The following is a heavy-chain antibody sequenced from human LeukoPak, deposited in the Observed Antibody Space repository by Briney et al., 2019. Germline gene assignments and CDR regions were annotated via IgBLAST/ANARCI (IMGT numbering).Heavy chain of an antibody. CDR2: IYYSGST. J-gene: IGHJ6*02. D-gene: IGHD2-21*01. Sequence: SQTLSLTCTVSGGSISSGDYCWRWIRQPPGKGLEWIGYIYYSGSTYYNPSLKSRVTISVDTSKNQFSLKLSSGTAADTAVYYCAREVGGYWGMDVWGQGTTVTVSS. V-gene: IGHV4-30-4*01. CDR1: GGSISSGDYC. CDR3: AREVGGYWGMDV.